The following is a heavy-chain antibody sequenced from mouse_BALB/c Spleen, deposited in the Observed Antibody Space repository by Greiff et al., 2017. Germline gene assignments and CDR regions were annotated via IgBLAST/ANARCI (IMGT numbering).Heavy chain of an antibody. Sequence: EVKLVESGGGLVQPGGSRKLSCAASGFTFSSFGMHWVRQAPEKGLEWVAYISSGSSTIYYADTVKGRFTISRDNPKNTLFLQMTSLRSEDTAMYYCARGNDVSSSSAWFAYWGQGTLVTVSA. CDR1: GFTFSSFG. D-gene: IGHD1-1*01. CDR2: ISSGSSTI. CDR3: ARGNDVSSSSAWFAY. J-gene: IGHJ3*01. V-gene: IGHV5-17*02.